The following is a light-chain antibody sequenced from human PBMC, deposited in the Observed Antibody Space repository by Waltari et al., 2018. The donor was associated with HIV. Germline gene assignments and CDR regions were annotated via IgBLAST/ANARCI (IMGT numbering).Light chain of an antibody. V-gene: IGLV1-40*01. CDR2: GNS. CDR1: SSNIGAGYD. Sequence: QSVLTQPPSVSGAPGQRVTISCTGSSSNIGAGYDVHWYQQLPGTAPKLLIYGNSQRPSGVPDRFSGSKSGTSASLAITGLQPDDETDYYCQSYDSSLSNWVFGGGTKLTVL. CDR3: QSYDSSLSNWV. J-gene: IGLJ3*02.